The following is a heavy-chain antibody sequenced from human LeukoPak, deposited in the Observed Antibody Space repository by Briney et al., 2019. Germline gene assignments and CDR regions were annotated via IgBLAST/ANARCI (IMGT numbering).Heavy chain of an antibody. CDR1: GGSVSSGSYY. CDR3: ARVEDYDILTLGP. V-gene: IGHV4-61*01. CDR2: IYYSGST. J-gene: IGHJ5*02. D-gene: IGHD3-9*01. Sequence: SETLSLTCTVSGGSVSSGSYYWSWIWQPPGKGLEWIGYIYYSGSTNYNPSLKSRVTISVDTSKNQFSLKLSSVTAADTAVYYCARVEDYDILTLGPWGQGSLVTVSS.